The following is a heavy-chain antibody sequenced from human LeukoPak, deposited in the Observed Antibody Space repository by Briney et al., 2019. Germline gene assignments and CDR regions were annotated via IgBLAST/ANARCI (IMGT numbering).Heavy chain of an antibody. CDR2: IYSGGST. D-gene: IGHD3-3*01. CDR1: GFTFSSYA. V-gene: IGHV3-66*02. CDR3: ARDRSGYVDY. Sequence: PGASLRLSCAAPGFTFSSYAMSWVRQAPGRGLEWVSIIYSGGSTYYADSVKGRFTISRDNSKNTLYLQMNSLSAEDTAVYYCARDRSGYVDYWGQGTLVTVSS. J-gene: IGHJ4*02.